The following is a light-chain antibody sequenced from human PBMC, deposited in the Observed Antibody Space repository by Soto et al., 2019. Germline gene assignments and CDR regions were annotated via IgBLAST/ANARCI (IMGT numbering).Light chain of an antibody. J-gene: IGKJ1*01. CDR1: QSVSSSY. CDR3: QQYGSSSTWT. V-gene: IGKV3-20*01. Sequence: EIVLTQSPGTLSLSPGERATLSCGASQSVSSSYLAWYQQKPGQAPRLLIYGASSRATGIPDRFSGSGSGTDFTLTISRLEPEDFAVYYCQQYGSSSTWTFGQGTKVDI. CDR2: GAS.